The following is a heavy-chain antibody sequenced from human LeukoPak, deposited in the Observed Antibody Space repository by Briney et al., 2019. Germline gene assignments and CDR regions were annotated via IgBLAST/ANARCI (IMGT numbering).Heavy chain of an antibody. V-gene: IGHV3-23*01. CDR1: GFTLSSYE. CDR3: ARARSSYGYGDAFDI. D-gene: IGHD5-18*01. CDR2: IGYSGSDT. Sequence: GSLRLSCIVSGFTLSSYEMTWFRQAPGKGLEWVSSIGYSGSDTHYADSVKGRFTISRDNSKNTLYLQMNSLRAEDTAVYYCARARSSYGYGDAFDIWGQGTMVTVSS. J-gene: IGHJ3*02.